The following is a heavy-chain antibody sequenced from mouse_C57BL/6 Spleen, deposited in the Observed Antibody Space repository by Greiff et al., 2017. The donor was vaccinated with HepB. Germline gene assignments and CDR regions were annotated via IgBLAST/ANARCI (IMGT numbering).Heavy chain of an antibody. CDR3: ARSARICYAMDY. D-gene: IGHD3-3*01. J-gene: IGHJ4*01. V-gene: IGHV5-12*01. CDR2: ISNGGGST. CDR1: GFTFSDYY. Sequence: EVQVVESGGGLVQPGGSLKLSCAASGFTFSDYYMYWVRQTPEKRLEWVAYISNGGGSTYYPDTVKGRFTISRDNAKNTLYLQSSRLKSEDTAMYYCARSARICYAMDYWGQGTSVTVSS.